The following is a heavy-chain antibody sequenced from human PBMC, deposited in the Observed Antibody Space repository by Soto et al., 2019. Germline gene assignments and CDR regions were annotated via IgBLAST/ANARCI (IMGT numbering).Heavy chain of an antibody. CDR2: IYYSGST. V-gene: IGHV4-61*01. CDR1: GGSVRSGSYY. CDR3: ARGFRGGKAGTNLFDP. J-gene: IGHJ5*02. D-gene: IGHD1-7*01. Sequence: QVQLQESGPGLVKPSETLSLTCTVSGGSVRSGSYYWSWIRQPPGKVLEWIGYIYYSGSTNHNPSHTSRVPISVNTSQNSWSLKRCSVSAAETAVYYCARGFRGGKAGTNLFDPCGQGTLVTVSS.